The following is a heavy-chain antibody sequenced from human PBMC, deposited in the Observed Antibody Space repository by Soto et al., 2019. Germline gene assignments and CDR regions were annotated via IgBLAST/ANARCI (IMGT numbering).Heavy chain of an antibody. Sequence: QVQLQESGPGLVKPSQTLSLTCTVSGGSISSGDYYWSWIRQPPGKGLEWIGYIYYSGSTYYNPSLKSRVTISVHTSKNQCSRKLSSVTAADTAVYYCARGAGQDGVVIRYYYGMDVWGQGTTVTVSS. J-gene: IGHJ6*02. V-gene: IGHV4-30-4*01. D-gene: IGHD3-3*01. CDR2: IYYSGST. CDR1: GGSISSGDYY. CDR3: ARGAGQDGVVIRYYYGMDV.